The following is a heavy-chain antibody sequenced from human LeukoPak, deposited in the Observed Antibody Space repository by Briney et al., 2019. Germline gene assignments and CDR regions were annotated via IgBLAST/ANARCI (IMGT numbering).Heavy chain of an antibody. CDR3: AREGGGNAFDY. CDR1: GGSISSYY. V-gene: IGHV4-59*01. Sequence: PSETLSLTCTVSGGSISSYYWSWIRQPPGKGLEWIGYIYYSGSTNYNPSLKSRVTISVDTSKNQFSLKLSSVTAADTAVYYCAREGGGNAFDYWGQGTLVTVFS. CDR2: IYYSGST. J-gene: IGHJ4*02. D-gene: IGHD4-23*01.